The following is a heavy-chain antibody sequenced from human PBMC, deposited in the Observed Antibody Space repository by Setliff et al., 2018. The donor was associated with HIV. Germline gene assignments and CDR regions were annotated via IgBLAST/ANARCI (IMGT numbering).Heavy chain of an antibody. V-gene: IGHV3-48*03. CDR2: ISSSGNTI. CDR3: AGVASGYDYGWLDP. J-gene: IGHJ5*02. Sequence: GGSLRLSCAASGFTFRSYEMNWVRQAPGKGLEWLSYISSSGNTIYYTDSVKGRFTVSRDNAKNTLYLQMNSLRAEDTAVYYCAGVASGYDYGWLDPWGQGTLVTVSS. D-gene: IGHD5-12*01. CDR1: GFTFRSYE.